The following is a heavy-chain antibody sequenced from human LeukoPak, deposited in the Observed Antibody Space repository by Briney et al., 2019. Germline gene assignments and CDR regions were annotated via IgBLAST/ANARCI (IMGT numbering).Heavy chain of an antibody. CDR3: ARDLVYYDILTGSVAAMDV. Sequence: SGTLSLTCAVSGYSISSGYYWGWIRQPPGKGLEWIGSIYHSGSTYYNPSLKSRVTISVDTSKNQFSLKLSSVTAADTAVYYCARDLVYYDILTGSVAAMDVWGKGTTVTVSS. V-gene: IGHV4-38-2*02. CDR2: IYHSGST. CDR1: GYSISSGYY. J-gene: IGHJ6*03. D-gene: IGHD3-9*01.